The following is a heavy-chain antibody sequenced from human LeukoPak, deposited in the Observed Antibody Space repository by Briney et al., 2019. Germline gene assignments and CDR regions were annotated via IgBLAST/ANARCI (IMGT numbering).Heavy chain of an antibody. J-gene: IGHJ6*02. D-gene: IGHD2-15*01. Sequence: PGGSLRLSCSASGFPFSSYAMHWVHQAPGKGLEYVSTISDSGGSTYYADSVKGRFTISRDNSMNPQFLTITRLRDEDTAGYFCVRGYSFGPYGMDVWGQGTTVTVSS. CDR1: GFPFSSYA. CDR2: ISDSGGST. V-gene: IGHV3-64D*09. CDR3: VRGYSFGPYGMDV.